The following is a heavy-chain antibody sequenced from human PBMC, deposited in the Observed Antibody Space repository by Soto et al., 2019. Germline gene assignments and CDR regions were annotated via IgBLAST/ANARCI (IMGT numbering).Heavy chain of an antibody. J-gene: IGHJ4*02. Sequence: PLETLSLTCTVSGGSSSSYYWSWIRQPPGKGLEWIGYIYYSGSTNYNPSLKSRVTISVDTSKNQFSLKLSSVTAADTAVYYCARGRQLFYWGQGTLVTVSS. CDR3: ARGRQLFY. D-gene: IGHD1-1*01. CDR2: IYYSGST. CDR1: GGSSSSYY. V-gene: IGHV4-59*01.